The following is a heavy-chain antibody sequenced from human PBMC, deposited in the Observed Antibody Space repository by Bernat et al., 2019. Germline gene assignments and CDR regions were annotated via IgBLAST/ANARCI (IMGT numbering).Heavy chain of an antibody. V-gene: IGHV4-39*01. D-gene: IGHD2-15*01. CDR1: GGSISSRNYY. CDR3: ARQPYCSGGTCFLNDDYYYYYMDV. J-gene: IGHJ6*03. CDR2: IYYSGST. Sequence: QLQLQESGPGLVKPSETLSLTCTVPGGSISSRNYYWGWIRQPPGKGLEWIASIYYSGSTFYNPSLKSRVTISIDTSKNQFSLKLSSVTAADTAVYYCARQPYCSGGTCFLNDDYYYYYMDVWGRGTTVTVSS.